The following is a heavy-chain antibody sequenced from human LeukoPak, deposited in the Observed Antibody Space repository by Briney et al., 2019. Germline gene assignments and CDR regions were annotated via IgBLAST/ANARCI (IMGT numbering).Heavy chain of an antibody. CDR2: ISGSGGST. CDR3: AKDGPFPTMVRGVWNGMDV. V-gene: IGHV3-23*01. CDR1: GFTFSSYA. Sequence: GGSLRLSCAASGFTFSSYAMSWVRQAPGKGLEWVSAISGSGGSTYYADSVKGRLTISRDNSKNTLYLQMNSLRAEDTAVYYCAKDGPFPTMVRGVWNGMDVWGQGTTVTVSS. J-gene: IGHJ6*02. D-gene: IGHD3-10*01.